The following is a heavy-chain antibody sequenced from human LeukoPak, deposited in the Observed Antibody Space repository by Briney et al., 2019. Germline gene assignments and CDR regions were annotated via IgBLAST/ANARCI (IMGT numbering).Heavy chain of an antibody. D-gene: IGHD3-10*01. CDR1: GFTFSSYA. J-gene: IGHJ4*02. Sequence: GSLRLSCAASGFTFSSYAMSWVRQAPGKGLEWVSTISDSRGDTNYAASVKGRFTISRDNYKNTLYLQMSSLRVDDTAVYYCAKDRNSFGSGGSDYWGQGTLVTVSS. CDR2: ISDSRGDT. CDR3: AKDRNSFGSGGSDY. V-gene: IGHV3-23*01.